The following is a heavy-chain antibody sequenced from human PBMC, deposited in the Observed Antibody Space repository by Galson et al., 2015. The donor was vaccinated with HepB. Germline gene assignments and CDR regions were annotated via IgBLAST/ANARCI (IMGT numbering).Heavy chain of an antibody. CDR3: ARMSDRGYCSSTSCSKAFDY. CDR2: TYYRSKWYN. V-gene: IGHV6-1*01. Sequence: CAISGDSVSSNSAAWNWIRQSPSRGLEWLGRTYYRSKWYNDYAVSVKSRITINPDTSKNQFSLQLNSVTPEDTAMYYCARMSDRGYCSSTSCSKAFDYWGQGTLVTVSS. CDR1: GDSVSSNSAA. J-gene: IGHJ4*02. D-gene: IGHD2-2*01.